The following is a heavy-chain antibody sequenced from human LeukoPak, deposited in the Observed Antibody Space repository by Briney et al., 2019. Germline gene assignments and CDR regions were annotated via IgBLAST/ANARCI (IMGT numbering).Heavy chain of an antibody. Sequence: SETLSLTCTVSGGSISSYYWSWIRQPPGKGLEWIGYIYYSGSTNYNPSPKSRVTISVDTSKNQFSLKLSSVTAADTAVYYCARVPPPGYFDYWGQGTLVTVSS. J-gene: IGHJ4*02. CDR1: GGSISSYY. CDR2: IYYSGST. CDR3: ARVPPPGYFDY. V-gene: IGHV4-59*01.